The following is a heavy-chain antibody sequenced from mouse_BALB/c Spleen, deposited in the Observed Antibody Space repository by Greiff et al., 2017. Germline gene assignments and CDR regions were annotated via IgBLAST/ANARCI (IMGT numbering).Heavy chain of an antibody. V-gene: IGHV5-4*02. J-gene: IGHJ4*01. Sequence: DVHLVESGGGLVKPGGSLKLSCAASGFTFSDYYMYWVRQTPEKRLEWVATISDGGSYTYYPDSVKGRFTISRDNAKNNLYLQMSSLKSEDTAMYYCARDVDYAMDYWGQGTSVTVSS. CDR3: ARDVDYAMDY. CDR2: ISDGGSYT. CDR1: GFTFSDYY.